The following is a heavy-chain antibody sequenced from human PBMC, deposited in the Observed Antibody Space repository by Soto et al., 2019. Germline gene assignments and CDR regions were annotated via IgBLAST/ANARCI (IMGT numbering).Heavy chain of an antibody. CDR2: IYPGDSDT. V-gene: IGHV5-51*01. CDR3: ARQGHYYYDSSGYYPGAAFDI. CDR1: GYSFTSYW. D-gene: IGHD3-22*01. J-gene: IGHJ3*02. Sequence: PGESLKISCKGSGYSFTSYWIGWVRQMPGKGLEWMGIIYPGDSDTRYSPSFQGQVTISADKSISTAYLQWSSLKASDTAMYYCARQGHYYYDSSGYYPGAAFDIRGQRTMVTV.